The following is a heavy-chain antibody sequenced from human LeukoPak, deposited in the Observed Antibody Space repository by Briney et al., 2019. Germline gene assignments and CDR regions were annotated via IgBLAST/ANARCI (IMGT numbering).Heavy chain of an antibody. J-gene: IGHJ6*03. CDR3: ARGKPYYYYYYMDV. V-gene: IGHV4-59*01. Sequence: SETLSLTCAVYGGSFSGYYWSWIRQPPGKGLEWIGYIYYSGSTNYNPSLKSRVTISVDTSKNQFSLKLSSVTAADTAVYYCARGKPYYYYYYMDVWGKGTTVTVSS. CDR1: GGSFSGYY. CDR2: IYYSGST.